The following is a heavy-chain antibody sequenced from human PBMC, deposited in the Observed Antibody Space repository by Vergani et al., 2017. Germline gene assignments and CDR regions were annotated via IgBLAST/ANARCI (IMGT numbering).Heavy chain of an antibody. J-gene: IGHJ6*03. D-gene: IGHD4-11*01. CDR2: IYHGGMT. V-gene: IGHV4-38-2*02. Sequence: QVHLQESGPGLVKPSETLSLTCSVSNYSIGRDYFWGWIRRSPGKGLEYIASIYHGGMTYYNPSLKSRATISIDTSENVISLRLTSVTAADTALYHCARVGVTTGRRGYYYYYYMDVWGKGTTVTVSS. CDR1: NYSIGRDYF. CDR3: ARVGVTTGRRGYYYYYYMDV.